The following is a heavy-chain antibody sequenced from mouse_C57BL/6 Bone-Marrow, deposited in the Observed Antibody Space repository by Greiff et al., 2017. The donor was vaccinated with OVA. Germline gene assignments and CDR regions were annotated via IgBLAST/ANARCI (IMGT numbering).Heavy chain of an antibody. V-gene: IGHV1-80*01. CDR3: ARSHGYYFDY. Sequence: QVQLKESGAELVKPGASVKISCKASGYAFSSYWMNWVKQRPGQGLEWIGQIYPGDGDTNYNGKFKGKATLTADKSSSTAYMQLSSLTSEDSAVYFCARSHGYYFDYWGQGTTLTVSS. J-gene: IGHJ2*01. CDR1: GYAFSSYW. D-gene: IGHD2-2*01. CDR2: IYPGDGDT.